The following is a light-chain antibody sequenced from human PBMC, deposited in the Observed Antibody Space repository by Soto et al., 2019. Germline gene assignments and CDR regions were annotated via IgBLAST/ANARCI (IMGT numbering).Light chain of an antibody. CDR2: EVS. Sequence: QSVLTQPASVSGSPGQSITISCTGTSSDVGGYNYVSWYQQHPGKAPKHMIYEVSNRPSGVSNRFSGSKSGNTASLTISGLQAEDEADYYCSSYTSSSTPVVFGGGTKLTVL. V-gene: IGLV2-14*01. CDR1: SSDVGGYNY. CDR3: SSYTSSSTPVV. J-gene: IGLJ2*01.